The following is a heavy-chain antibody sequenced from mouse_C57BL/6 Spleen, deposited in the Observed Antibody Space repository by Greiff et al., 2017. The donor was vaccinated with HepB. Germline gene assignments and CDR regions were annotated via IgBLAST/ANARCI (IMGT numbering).Heavy chain of an antibody. J-gene: IGHJ2*01. CDR1: GFTFSDYG. V-gene: IGHV5-17*01. Sequence: EVKLQESGGGLVKPGGSLKLSCAASGFTFSDYGMHWVRQAPEKGLEWVAYISSGSSTIYYADTVKGRFTISRDNAKNTLFLQMTSLRSEDTAMYYCARRVYDFTDYWGQGTTLTVSS. CDR2: ISSGSSTI. D-gene: IGHD2-4*01. CDR3: ARRVYDFTDY.